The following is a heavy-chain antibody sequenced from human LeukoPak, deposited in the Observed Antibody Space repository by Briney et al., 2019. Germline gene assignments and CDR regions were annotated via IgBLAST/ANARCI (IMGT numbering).Heavy chain of an antibody. CDR1: GFSFSKLW. Sequence: PGGSLRLSCAASGFSFSKLWMSWVRQAPGKGLQWVADIKEDGSEKNYVDSVKGRFTISRDNAKNSLYLQMNSLRAEDTAVYYCARHLHGVITLDCWGQGTLVTVSS. CDR3: ARHLHGVITLDC. J-gene: IGHJ4*02. CDR2: IKEDGSEK. D-gene: IGHD2-8*01. V-gene: IGHV3-7*01.